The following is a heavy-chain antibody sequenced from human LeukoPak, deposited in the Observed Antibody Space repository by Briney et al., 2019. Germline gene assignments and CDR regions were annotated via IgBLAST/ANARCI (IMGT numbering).Heavy chain of an antibody. V-gene: IGHV1-69*01. Sequence: SVQVSCKASGGTFSSYSISWVRQAPARGLEGMGGIIPIFGTANYEQQFQGRVTIIAGESTSTAYMELSSLRSEDASVYYCARDYRGRNWDKEYNLFDPWGQGTLVTVSS. D-gene: IGHD7-27*01. CDR1: GGTFSSYS. J-gene: IGHJ5*02. CDR2: IIPIFGTA. CDR3: ARDYRGRNWDKEYNLFDP.